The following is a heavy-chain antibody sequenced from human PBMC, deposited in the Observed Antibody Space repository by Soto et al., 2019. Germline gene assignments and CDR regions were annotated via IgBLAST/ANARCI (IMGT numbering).Heavy chain of an antibody. CDR2: ISSSGSTI. V-gene: IGHV3-48*03. Sequence: GGSLRLSCAASGFTFSSYEMNWVRQAPGKGLEWVSYISSSGSTIYYADSVKGRFTISRDNAKNSLYLQMNSLRAEDTAVYYCARGLRITMVRGVISGFWGQGTLVTVSS. D-gene: IGHD3-10*01. J-gene: IGHJ4*02. CDR3: ARGLRITMVRGVISGF. CDR1: GFTFSSYE.